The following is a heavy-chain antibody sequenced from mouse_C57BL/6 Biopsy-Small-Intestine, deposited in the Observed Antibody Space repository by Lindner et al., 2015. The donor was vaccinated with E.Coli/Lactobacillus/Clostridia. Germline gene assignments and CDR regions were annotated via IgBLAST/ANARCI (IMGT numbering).Heavy chain of an antibody. CDR3: ARYDYDVYWYFDV. J-gene: IGHJ1*03. CDR2: IYPGDGDT. CDR1: GYAFSSYW. Sequence: VQLQESGAELVKPGASVKISCKASGYAFSSYWMNWVKQRPGKGLEWIGQIYPGDGDTNYSGKFKGKATLTADKSSSTAYMQLSSLTSEDSAVYFCARYDYDVYWYFDVWGTGTTVTVSS. V-gene: IGHV1-80*01. D-gene: IGHD2-4*01.